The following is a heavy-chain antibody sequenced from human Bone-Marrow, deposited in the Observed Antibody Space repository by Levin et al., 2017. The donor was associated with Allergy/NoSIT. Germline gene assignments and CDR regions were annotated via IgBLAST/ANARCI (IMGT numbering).Heavy chain of an antibody. D-gene: IGHD2/OR15-2a*01. CDR2: IIPIFRTE. J-gene: IGHJ4*02. V-gene: IGHV1-69*13. CDR3: ATSLALWNWEVGY. Sequence: SVKVSCKASGGTFNTYGVNWVRQAPGQGLEWMGGIIPIFRTETYAQKFQARVTITADESTNIAYMELSSLTSEDTAVYYCATSLALWNWEVGYWGQGTLVTVSS. CDR1: GGTFNTYG.